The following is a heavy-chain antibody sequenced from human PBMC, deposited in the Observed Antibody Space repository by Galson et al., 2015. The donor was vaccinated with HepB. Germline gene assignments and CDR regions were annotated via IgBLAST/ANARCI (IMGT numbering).Heavy chain of an antibody. CDR3: ARTTLTPRKFDY. J-gene: IGHJ4*02. Sequence: PALVKPTQTLTLTCTFSGFSLSTSGMCVSWIRQPPGKALEWLARIDWDDDKYYSTSLKTRLTISKDTSKNQVVLTMTNLDPVDTATYYCARTTLTPRKFDYWGQGTLVTASS. D-gene: IGHD4-17*01. CDR1: GFSLSTSGMC. CDR2: IDWDDDK. V-gene: IGHV2-70*11.